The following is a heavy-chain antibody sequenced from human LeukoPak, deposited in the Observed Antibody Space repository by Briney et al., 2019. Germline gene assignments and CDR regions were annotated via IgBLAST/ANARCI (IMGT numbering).Heavy chain of an antibody. CDR2: INPNSGGT. V-gene: IGHV1-2*02. CDR1: GYTFTRYY. Sequence: GASVKVSCKASGYTFTRYYMHWVRQAPGQGLEWMGWINPNSGGTNYAQKFQGRVTMTRDTSISTAYVELSRLRSDDTAVYYCARGTVGQYSSSSLVGYWGQGTLVTVSS. D-gene: IGHD6-6*01. J-gene: IGHJ4*02. CDR3: ARGTVGQYSSSSLVGY.